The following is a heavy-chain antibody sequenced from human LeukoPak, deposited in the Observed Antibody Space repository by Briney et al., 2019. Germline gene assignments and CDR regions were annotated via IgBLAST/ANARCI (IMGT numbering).Heavy chain of an antibody. CDR3: ARDRYLSQRYFDY. J-gene: IGHJ4*02. V-gene: IGHV1-18*01. Sequence: ASVKVSCKASGYTFTSYGISWVRQAPGQGLEWMGWISAYNGNTNYAQKLQGRVTITADESTSIAYMELSSLRSEDTAVYYCARDRYLSQRYFDYWGQGTLVTVSS. CDR1: GYTFTSYG. D-gene: IGHD1-1*01. CDR2: ISAYNGNT.